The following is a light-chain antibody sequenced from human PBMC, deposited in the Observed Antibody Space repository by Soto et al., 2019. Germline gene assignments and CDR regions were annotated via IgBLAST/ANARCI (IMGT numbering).Light chain of an antibody. Sequence: DIQMTQSPSAMSASVGDRVTITCRASQDISNYLAWFQQKPGKVPRRLIYSLSTLPSGVPSRFSGIGSGTEFTLTITSLQPEDFATYYCLQYNTYPFTFGPGTKVDV. CDR2: SLS. CDR3: LQYNTYPFT. J-gene: IGKJ3*01. CDR1: QDISNY. V-gene: IGKV1-17*03.